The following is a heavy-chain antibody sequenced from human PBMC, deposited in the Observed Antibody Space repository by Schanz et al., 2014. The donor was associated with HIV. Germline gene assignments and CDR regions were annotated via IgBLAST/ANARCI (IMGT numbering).Heavy chain of an antibody. CDR2: MSYDGRNE. CDR3: AKDQGDVTGTPFDY. J-gene: IGHJ4*02. V-gene: IGHV3-30*18. CDR1: GFTFRSYG. D-gene: IGHD1-20*01. Sequence: QVQLVESGGGVVQPGRSLRLSCAASGFTFRSYGMHWVRQAPGKGLECVASMSYDGRNEHYVDSVKGRFTISRDNSKNTLNLQMNSLRGDDTGVYYCAKDQGDVTGTPFDYWGQGTLVTVSS.